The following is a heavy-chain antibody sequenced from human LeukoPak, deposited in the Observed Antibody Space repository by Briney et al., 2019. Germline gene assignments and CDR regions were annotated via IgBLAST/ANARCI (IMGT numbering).Heavy chain of an antibody. CDR1: GGTFSSYA. CDR3: ARPSESEDYFDY. Sequence: SVKVSCKASGGTFSSYAIRWVRQAPGQGLEWMGRIIPILGIANYAQKFQGRVTITADKSTSTAYMELSSLRSEDTAVYYCARPSESEDYFDYWGQGTLVTASS. D-gene: IGHD2-15*01. J-gene: IGHJ4*02. V-gene: IGHV1-69*04. CDR2: IIPILGIA.